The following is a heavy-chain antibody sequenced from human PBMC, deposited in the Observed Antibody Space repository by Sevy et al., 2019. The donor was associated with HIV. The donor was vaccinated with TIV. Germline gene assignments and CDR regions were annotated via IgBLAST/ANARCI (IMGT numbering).Heavy chain of an antibody. CDR3: ARHSAIVVVPAAIGVDGMDV. J-gene: IGHJ6*02. Sequence: GESLKISCKGSGYSFTSYWIGWVRQMPGKGLEWMGIIYPGDSDTRYSQSFQGQVTISADKSISTAYLQWSSLKASDTAMYYCARHSAIVVVPAAIGVDGMDVWGQGTTVTVSS. CDR2: IYPGDSDT. CDR1: GYSFTSYW. D-gene: IGHD2-2*01. V-gene: IGHV5-51*01.